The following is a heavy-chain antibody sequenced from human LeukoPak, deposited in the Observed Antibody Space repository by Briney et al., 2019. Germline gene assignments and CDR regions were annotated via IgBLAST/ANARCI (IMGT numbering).Heavy chain of an antibody. D-gene: IGHD3-10*01. Sequence: SETLSLTCAVSGYSISSGHYWGWIRQPPGKGLEWIGSIYHSGSTYYNPSLKSRVTISVDTSKNQFSLKLSSVTAADTAVYYCARIGGFCGFGELCLDYWGQGTLVTVSS. V-gene: IGHV4-38-2*01. CDR3: ARIGGFCGFGELCLDY. CDR1: GYSISSGHY. CDR2: IYHSGST. J-gene: IGHJ4*02.